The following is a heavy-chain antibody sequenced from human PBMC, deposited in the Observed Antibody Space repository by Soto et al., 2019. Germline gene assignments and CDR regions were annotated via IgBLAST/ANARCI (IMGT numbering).Heavy chain of an antibody. V-gene: IGHV4-39*01. CDR3: AXXXXXAMVTVHY. J-gene: IGHJ4*02. CDR1: GGSISSSSYY. D-gene: IGHD5-18*01. Sequence: QLQLQESGPGLVKPSETLSLTCTVSGGSISSSSYYWGWIRQPPGKGLEWIGSIYYSGSTYYNPTXTSXXXXXXATSKNQFSLKLXSVXXADTAVXYCAXXXXXAMVTVHYWGQGTLVTVSS. CDR2: IYYSGST.